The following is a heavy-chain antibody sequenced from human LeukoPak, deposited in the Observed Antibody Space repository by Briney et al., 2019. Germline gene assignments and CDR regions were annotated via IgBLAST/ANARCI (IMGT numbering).Heavy chain of an antibody. Sequence: SETLSLTCTVSGGSISSGGYYWSWIRQHPGKGLEWIGYIYYSGSTYYNPSLKSRVTISVDTSKNQFSLKLSSATAADTAVYYCARSAYKMATIDYWGQGTLVTVSS. D-gene: IGHD5-24*01. CDR2: IYYSGST. CDR1: GGSISSGGYY. J-gene: IGHJ4*02. CDR3: ARSAYKMATIDY. V-gene: IGHV4-31*03.